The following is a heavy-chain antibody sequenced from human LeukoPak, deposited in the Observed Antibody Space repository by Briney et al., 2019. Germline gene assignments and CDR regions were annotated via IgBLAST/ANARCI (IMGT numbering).Heavy chain of an antibody. Sequence: SVKVSCKASGGTFSSYAISWVRQAPGQGLEWMGGIIPIFGTANYAQKFQGRVTITADESTSTAYMELSSLRSEDTAVYYCARPWYSSSWSAEYFQHWGQGTLVTVSS. J-gene: IGHJ1*01. D-gene: IGHD6-13*01. V-gene: IGHV1-69*01. CDR3: ARPWYSSSWSAEYFQH. CDR2: IIPIFGTA. CDR1: GGTFSSYA.